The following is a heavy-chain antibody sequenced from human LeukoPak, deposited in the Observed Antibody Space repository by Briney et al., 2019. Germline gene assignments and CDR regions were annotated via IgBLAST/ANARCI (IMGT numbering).Heavy chain of an antibody. CDR2: ISSSGSSI. CDR3: ARVQRGIAVALDY. V-gene: IGHV3-48*03. D-gene: IGHD6-19*01. CDR1: GFTFSSYE. J-gene: IGHJ4*02. Sequence: GGSLRLSCAASGFTFSSYEMNWVRQAPGKGLEWVSYISSSGSSIYYADSVKGRFTISRDNVKNLLYLQMNSLRAEDTAVYYCARVQRGIAVALDYWGQGTLATVSS.